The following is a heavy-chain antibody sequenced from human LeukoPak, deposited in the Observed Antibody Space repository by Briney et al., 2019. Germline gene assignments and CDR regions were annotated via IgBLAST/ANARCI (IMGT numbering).Heavy chain of an antibody. J-gene: IGHJ4*02. CDR3: ANHLASRSHNCPSFDE. CDR1: GFTFSRYS. CDR2: ISDDGKYI. V-gene: IGHV3-21*01. D-gene: IGHD1-1*01. Sequence: GGSLRLSCAASGFTFSRYSMNWVRQAPGKGLEWVSSISDDGKYIYYADSVKGRFSISRDNAKSSLYLQMNSLRAEDTAVYYCANHLASRSHNCPSFDEWSEGTLVPVSS.